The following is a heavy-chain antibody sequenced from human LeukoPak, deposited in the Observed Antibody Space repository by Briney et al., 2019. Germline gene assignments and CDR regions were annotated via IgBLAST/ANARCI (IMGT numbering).Heavy chain of an antibody. CDR1: GFTFRNYG. CDR2: TRNKARSYTT. J-gene: IGHJ2*01. D-gene: IGHD2-2*01. CDR3: ARASAASQYWYFDL. V-gene: IGHV3-72*01. Sequence: GGSLRLSCAASGFTFRNYGMHWVRQAPGKGLEWVGRTRNKARSYTTEYAASVKGRFTVSRDDSKNSLYLQMNSLKTEDAAVYYCARASAASQYWYFDLWGRGTLVTVSS.